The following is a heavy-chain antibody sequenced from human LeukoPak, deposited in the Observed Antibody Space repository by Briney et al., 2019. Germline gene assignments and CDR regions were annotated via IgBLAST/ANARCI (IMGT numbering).Heavy chain of an antibody. CDR2: IYYSGST. CDR1: GGSISSHY. CDR3: ARTGLRSPDAFDI. D-gene: IGHD5-12*01. J-gene: IGHJ3*02. Sequence: SETLSLTCTVSGGSISSHYWSWIRQPPGKGLEWIGYIYYSGSTNYNPSLKSRVTISVDTSKNQFSLKLSSVTAADTAVYYRARTGLRSPDAFDIWGQGTMVTVSS. V-gene: IGHV4-59*11.